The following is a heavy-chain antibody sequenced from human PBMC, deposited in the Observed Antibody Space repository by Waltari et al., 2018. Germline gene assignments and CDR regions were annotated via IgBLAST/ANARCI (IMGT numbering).Heavy chain of an antibody. CDR2: IYYSGST. CDR1: GGSISSSSYY. J-gene: IGHJ4*02. D-gene: IGHD6-13*01. V-gene: IGHV4-39*01. CDR3: ARSGSVRQLEIY. Sequence: QLQLQESGPGLVKPSETLSLTCTVSGGSISSSSYYWGWLRQPPGKGLEWIGSIYYSGSTYYNPSLKSRVTRSVDTSKNQFSLKLSSVTAADTAVYYCARSGSVRQLEIYWGQGTLVTVSS.